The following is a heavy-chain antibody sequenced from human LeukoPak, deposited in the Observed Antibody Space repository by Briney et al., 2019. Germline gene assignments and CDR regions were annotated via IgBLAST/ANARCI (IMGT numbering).Heavy chain of an antibody. D-gene: IGHD6-19*01. J-gene: IGHJ6*02. Sequence: SETLSLTCTVSGGSISSGGYYWSWIRQPPGKGLEWIGSIYYSGSTYYNPSLKSRVTISVDTSKNQFSLKLSSVTAADTAVYYCARDNSSGWYGYYYYGMDVWGQGTTVTVSS. CDR2: IYYSGST. V-gene: IGHV4-39*07. CDR1: GGSISSGGYY. CDR3: ARDNSSGWYGYYYYGMDV.